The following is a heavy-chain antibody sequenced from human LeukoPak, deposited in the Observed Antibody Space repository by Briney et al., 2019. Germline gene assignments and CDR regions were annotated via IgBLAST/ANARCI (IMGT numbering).Heavy chain of an antibody. CDR3: ARDWGDSSGYLPVPGSY. CDR1: GGTFSSYT. D-gene: IGHD3-22*01. Sequence: GASVKVSCKASGGTFSSYTISWVRQAPGQGLEWMGWISAYNGNTNYAQKLQGRVTMTTDTSTSTAYMELRSLRSDDTAVYYCARDWGDSSGYLPVPGSYWGQGTLVTVSS. V-gene: IGHV1-18*01. J-gene: IGHJ4*02. CDR2: ISAYNGNT.